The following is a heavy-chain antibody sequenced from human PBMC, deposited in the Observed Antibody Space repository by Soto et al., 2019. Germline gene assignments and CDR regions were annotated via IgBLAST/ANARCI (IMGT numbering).Heavy chain of an antibody. CDR2: ISYDGSNK. V-gene: IGHV3-30*18. CDR3: AKDLSRPSYYYYYGMDV. J-gene: IGHJ6*02. CDR1: GLTFSSYG. Sequence: PGGSLRLSCAASGLTFSSYGMHWVRQAPGKGLEWVAVISYDGSNKYYADSVKGRFTISRDNSKNTLYLQMNSLRAEDTAVYYYAKDLSRPSYYYYYGMDVWGQGTTVTVSS. D-gene: IGHD6-6*01.